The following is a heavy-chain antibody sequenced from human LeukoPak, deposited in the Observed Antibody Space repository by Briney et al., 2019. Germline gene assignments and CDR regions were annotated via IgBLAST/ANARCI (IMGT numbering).Heavy chain of an antibody. D-gene: IGHD6-13*01. CDR3: AKPGGLARQLAYYFDY. J-gene: IGHJ4*02. V-gene: IGHV3-23*01. Sequence: AGSLRLSCAASGFTFSSYAMSWVRQPPGKGLEWVSAISGSGGSTYYTDSMKGRFTISRDNSKNTLYLQMNRLRAEATAVYYCAKPGGLARQLAYYFDYWGQGTLVTVSS. CDR2: ISGSGGST. CDR1: GFTFSSYA.